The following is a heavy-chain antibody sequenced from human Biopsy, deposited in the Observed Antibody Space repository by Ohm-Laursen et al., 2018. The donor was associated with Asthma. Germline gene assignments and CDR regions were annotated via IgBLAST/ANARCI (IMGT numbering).Heavy chain of an antibody. J-gene: IGHJ6*02. D-gene: IGHD6-25*01. Sequence: SLRLSCTASGFSFSDYYMTWMRQAPGKGLEWVSSISSSGSTKYPAESVQGRFTISRDNAQKSLFLQMNSLRAEDTAIYFCAGVLESSDRGPFYFFALDVWGQGTTVAVS. CDR3: AGVLESSDRGPFYFFALDV. CDR2: ISSSGSTK. V-gene: IGHV3-11*01. CDR1: GFSFSDYY.